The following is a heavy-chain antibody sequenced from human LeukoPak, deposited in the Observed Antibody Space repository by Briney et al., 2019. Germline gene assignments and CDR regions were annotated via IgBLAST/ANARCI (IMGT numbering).Heavy chain of an antibody. J-gene: IGHJ4*02. V-gene: IGHV3-48*04. CDR1: GFTFSSYS. D-gene: IGHD1-26*01. CDR2: ISSSGSTI. CDR3: ARVWYSGSYPVNY. Sequence: GSLRLSCAASGFTFSSYSMNWVRQAPGKGLEWVSYISSSGSTIHQADSVKGRFTITRDNAKNSLYLQMNSLRAEDTAVYYCARVWYSGSYPVNYWGQGTLVTVSS.